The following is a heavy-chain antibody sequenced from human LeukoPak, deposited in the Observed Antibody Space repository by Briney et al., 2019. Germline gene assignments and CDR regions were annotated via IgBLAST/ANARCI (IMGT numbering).Heavy chain of an antibody. CDR1: GGSFSGHY. V-gene: IGHV4-34*01. CDR2: INHSGST. Sequence: NPSETLSLTCAVYGGSFSGHYWSWIRQPPGKGLEWIGEINHSGSTNYSPSLKSRVTISLDMSKNQFSLKLRSVTAADTAVYYCATRTCYYDNPALSHEYWGQGTLVTVSS. J-gene: IGHJ4*02. D-gene: IGHD3-22*01. CDR3: ATRTCYYDNPALSHEY.